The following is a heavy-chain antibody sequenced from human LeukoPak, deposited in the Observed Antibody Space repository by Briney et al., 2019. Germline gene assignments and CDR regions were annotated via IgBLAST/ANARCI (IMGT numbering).Heavy chain of an antibody. V-gene: IGHV3-7*01. CDR2: IKQDGSEK. CDR1: GFTFSSYW. J-gene: IGHJ4*02. D-gene: IGHD3-10*01. CDR3: ARDWYYGSGSYYDY. Sequence: PGGSLRLSCAASGFTFSSYWMSWVRQAPGKGLEWVANIKQDGSEKHYVDSVKGRFTISRDNAKNSLYLQMNSLRAEDTAVYYCARDWYYGSGSYYDYWGQGTLVTVSS.